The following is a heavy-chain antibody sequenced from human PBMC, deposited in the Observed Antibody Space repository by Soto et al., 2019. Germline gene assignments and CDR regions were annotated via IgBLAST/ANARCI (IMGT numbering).Heavy chain of an antibody. J-gene: IGHJ6*02. V-gene: IGHV3-7*01. CDR1: RLTLGSYW. D-gene: IGHD6-19*01. Sequence: GGSLRLSCAASRLTLGSYWMSVFRHAPLKGVEWVANIKQDGSEKCYVDTVKGRCTISRYNAKTSLYLQINSLRAEDTAVYSCAREARSGWYVVYYYYGMDVWGQGTTVTVSS. CDR3: AREARSGWYVVYYYYGMDV. CDR2: IKQDGSEK.